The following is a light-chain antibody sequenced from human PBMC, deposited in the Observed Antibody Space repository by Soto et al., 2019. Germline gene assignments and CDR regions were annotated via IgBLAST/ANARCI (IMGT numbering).Light chain of an antibody. CDR3: QQYNNWPPLT. V-gene: IGKV3-15*01. CDR1: QSVSSN. CDR2: GAS. Sequence: EIVMTQSPATLSVSPGERATLSCRASQSVSSNLAWYQQKPGQPPRLLIYGASTRATGIPARFSGSGSGTEFTLTISSLPSEDFAVYYCQQYNNWPPLTFGGGTKVDIK. J-gene: IGKJ4*01.